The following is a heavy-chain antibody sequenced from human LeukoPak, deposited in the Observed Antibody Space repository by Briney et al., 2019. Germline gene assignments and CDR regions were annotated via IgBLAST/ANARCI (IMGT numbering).Heavy chain of an antibody. Sequence: GGSLRLSCAASGFTFSNDVMGWVRLAPGKGLEWISGIGSSGSNTYYADSVKGRFSISRDNSKNTLYLQMNSLRAEDTAMYYCVKVWYGDHVGDYWGQGTLVTVSS. V-gene: IGHV3-23*01. CDR2: IGSSGSNT. J-gene: IGHJ4*02. CDR3: VKVWYGDHVGDY. CDR1: GFTFSNDV. D-gene: IGHD4-17*01.